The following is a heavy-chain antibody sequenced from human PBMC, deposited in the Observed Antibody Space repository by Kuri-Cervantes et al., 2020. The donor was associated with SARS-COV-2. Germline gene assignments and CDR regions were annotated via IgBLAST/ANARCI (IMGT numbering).Heavy chain of an antibody. CDR2: ISYDGSNK. V-gene: IGHV3-30-3*01. D-gene: IGHD3-10*01. Sequence: GGSLRLSCAASGFTFSSYAMHWVRQAPGKGLEWVAVISYDGSNKYYADSVKGRFTISRDNAKNSLYLQMNSLRAEDTAVYYCARVWFGELLSTFDYWGQGTLVTVSS. CDR1: GFTFSSYA. J-gene: IGHJ4*02. CDR3: ARVWFGELLSTFDY.